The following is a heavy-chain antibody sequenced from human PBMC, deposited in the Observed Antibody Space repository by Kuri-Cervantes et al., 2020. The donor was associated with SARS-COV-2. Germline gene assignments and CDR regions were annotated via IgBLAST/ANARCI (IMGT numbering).Heavy chain of an antibody. CDR2: MNPNSGNT. CDR3: ARWTFGSGIYYSSFDY. V-gene: IGHV1-8*02. D-gene: IGHD3-10*01. CDR1: GYTFTSYD. J-gene: IGHJ4*02. Sequence: ASVKVSCKASGYTFTSYDINWVRQATGQGLEWMGWMNPNSGNTGYAQKFQGRVTMTRNTSISTAYMELSSLRSEDTAVYYCARWTFGSGIYYSSFDYWGQGTLVTVSS.